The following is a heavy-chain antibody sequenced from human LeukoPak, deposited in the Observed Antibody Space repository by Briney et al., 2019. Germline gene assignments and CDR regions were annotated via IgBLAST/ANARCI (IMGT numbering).Heavy chain of an antibody. CDR1: GGTFSSYA. CDR2: IIPIFGTA. J-gene: IGHJ6*03. Sequence: SVTVSCKASGGTFSSYAISWVRQAPGQGLEWMGGIIPIFGTANYAQKFQGRVTITADKSTSTAYMELSSLRSEDTAVYYCAQKAEDGDYVFPHSSYYYYYMDVWGKGTTVTVSS. V-gene: IGHV1-69*06. CDR3: AQKAEDGDYVFPHSSYYYYYMDV. D-gene: IGHD4-17*01.